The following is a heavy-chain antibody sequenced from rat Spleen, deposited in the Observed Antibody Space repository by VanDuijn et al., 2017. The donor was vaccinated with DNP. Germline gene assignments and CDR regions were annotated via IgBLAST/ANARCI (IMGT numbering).Heavy chain of an antibody. V-gene: IGHV5-29*01. D-gene: IGHD1-12*01. J-gene: IGHJ4*01. CDR1: GFTFSNYG. CDR2: ISYDGSST. CDR3: ARHDYDRPNDFYGMDV. Sequence: EVQLVESGGGLVQPGRSLKLSCAASGFTFSNYGMAWVRQAPTKGLEWVATISYDGSSTYYRDSVKGRFTISRDNAKNTLYLQMDSLRSEDTATYYCARHDYDRPNDFYGMDVWGQGTSVIVSS.